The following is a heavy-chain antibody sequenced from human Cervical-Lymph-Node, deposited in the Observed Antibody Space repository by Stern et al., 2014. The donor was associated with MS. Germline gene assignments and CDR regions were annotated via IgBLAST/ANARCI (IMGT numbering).Heavy chain of an antibody. Sequence: VQLVESWGDLVKPGGTLRLSCAASGLTFSDYYITWIRQAPGKGPEWVSHISSSGSTTFYADSVKGRFTVSRDNAKNSVYLQMNSLTAEDTALYYCARGGRGTSYYWQYWGQGTLVTVSS. CDR3: ARGGRGTSYYWQY. D-gene: IGHD1-26*01. CDR1: GLTFSDYY. CDR2: ISSSGSTT. J-gene: IGHJ4*02. V-gene: IGHV3-11*01.